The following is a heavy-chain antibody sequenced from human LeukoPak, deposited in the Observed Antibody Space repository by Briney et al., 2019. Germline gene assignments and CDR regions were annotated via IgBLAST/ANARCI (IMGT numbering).Heavy chain of an antibody. Sequence: ASVKVSCKASGYTFTGYYMHWARQAPGQGLEWMGWINPNSGDTNYAQKFQGRVTMTRDTSISTAYMELSSLRSDDTAVYYCSRDFGEPTGYYMDVWGKGTTVTVSS. V-gene: IGHV1-2*02. CDR3: SRDFGEPTGYYMDV. D-gene: IGHD3-3*01. J-gene: IGHJ6*03. CDR1: GYTFTGYY. CDR2: INPNSGDT.